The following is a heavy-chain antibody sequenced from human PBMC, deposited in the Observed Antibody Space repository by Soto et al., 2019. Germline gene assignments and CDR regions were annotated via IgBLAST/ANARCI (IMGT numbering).Heavy chain of an antibody. CDR3: ARHPRRYYYDSSGSPEDAFDI. CDR1: GGSISSSSYY. V-gene: IGHV4-39*01. CDR2: IYYSGST. D-gene: IGHD3-22*01. J-gene: IGHJ3*02. Sequence: SETLSLTCTVSGGSISSSSYYWGWIRQPPGKGLEWIGSIYYSGSTYYNPSLKSRVTISVDTSKNQFSLKLSSVTAADTAVYYCARHPRRYYYDSSGSPEDAFDIWGQGTMVTVSS.